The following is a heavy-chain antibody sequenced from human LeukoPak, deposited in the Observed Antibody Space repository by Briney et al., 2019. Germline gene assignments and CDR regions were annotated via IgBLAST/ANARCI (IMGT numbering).Heavy chain of an antibody. J-gene: IGHJ6*03. CDR3: ARQLYVSGSYYAPMDV. Sequence: KPSETLPLTCTVSGGSISSSSYYWGWLRQPPGKGLEWIGSIYYSGSTYYNPSLKSRVTISVDTSKNQFSLKMSSVTAADTAVYFCARQLYVSGSYYAPMDVWGKGTTVTISS. D-gene: IGHD3-10*01. CDR2: IYYSGST. CDR1: GGSISSSSYY. V-gene: IGHV4-39*01.